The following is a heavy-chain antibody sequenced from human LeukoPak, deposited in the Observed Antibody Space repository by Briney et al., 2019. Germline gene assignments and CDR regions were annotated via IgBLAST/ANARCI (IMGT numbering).Heavy chain of an antibody. Sequence: GGSLRLSCAASGFSFSIYDMHWVRQAPGKGLEWVAATSYDGTSELYADFVKGRFSISRDNSRNTLSLQMDTLRPEDTAIYYCARAKGLAGSYLDNWFDPWGQGTRVIVSS. J-gene: IGHJ5*02. CDR3: ARAKGLAGSYLDNWFDP. CDR2: TSYDGTSE. V-gene: IGHV3-30*04. D-gene: IGHD1-26*01. CDR1: GFSFSIYD.